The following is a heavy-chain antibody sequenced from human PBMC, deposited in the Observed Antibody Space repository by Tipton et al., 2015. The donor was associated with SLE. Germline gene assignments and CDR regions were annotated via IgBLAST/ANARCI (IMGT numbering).Heavy chain of an antibody. J-gene: IGHJ4*02. CDR2: IYTSGST. CDR1: GGSISSGSYY. Sequence: TLSLTCTVSGGSISSGSYYWSWIRQPAGKGLEWIGRIYTSGSTNYNPSLKSRVTISVDTSKNQFSLKLSSLTAADTAVYYCARRAVVVPAAIEEYYFDYWGQGTLVTVSS. V-gene: IGHV4-61*02. CDR3: ARRAVVVPAAIEEYYFDY. D-gene: IGHD2-2*02.